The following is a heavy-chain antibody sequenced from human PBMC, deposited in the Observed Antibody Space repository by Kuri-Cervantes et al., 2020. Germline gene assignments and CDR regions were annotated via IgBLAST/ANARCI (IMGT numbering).Heavy chain of an antibody. J-gene: IGHJ2*01. CDR2: IYTSGST. D-gene: IGHD4-23*01. V-gene: IGHV4-61*02. CDR3: ARSIDKEPRNYYGGNNARKAYFDL. Sequence: SETLSLTCTVSGGSISRGSYYWSWIRQPAGKGLEWIGRIYTSGSTNYNPSLKSRVTISVDTSKNQFSLKLSSVTAADTAVYYCARSIDKEPRNYYGGNNARKAYFDLWGRGTLVTVSS. CDR1: GGSISRGSYY.